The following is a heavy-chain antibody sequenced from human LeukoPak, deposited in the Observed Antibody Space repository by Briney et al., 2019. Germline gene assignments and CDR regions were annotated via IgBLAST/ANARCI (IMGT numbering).Heavy chain of an antibody. CDR1: GDSISSGDYY. D-gene: IGHD3-10*01. CDR2: IYYSGST. V-gene: IGHV4-30-4*01. CDR3: ARDNMVRGVPSYYYGMDV. Sequence: SQTLSLTCTVSGDSISSGDYYWSWIRQPPGKGLEWIGYIYYSGSTYHNPSLKSRVTISVDTSKNQFSLKLSSVTAADTAVYYCARDNMVRGVPSYYYGMDVWGKGTTVTVSS. J-gene: IGHJ6*04.